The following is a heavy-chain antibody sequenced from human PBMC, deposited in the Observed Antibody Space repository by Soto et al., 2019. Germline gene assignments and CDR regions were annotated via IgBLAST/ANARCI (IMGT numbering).Heavy chain of an antibody. V-gene: IGHV3-72*01. J-gene: IGHJ4*02. CDR1: GFTFSDHC. D-gene: IGHD2-8*01. CDR2: ARNKVNSYTT. CDR3: ASLMGTSFDL. Sequence: VQLVESGGGLVQPGGSLRLSCAASGFTFSDHCMDWVRQAPGKGLAWVGRARNKVNSYTTSYAASVKGRFTISRDDSTNSLVLQVDNLKTEDTAVYFGASLMGTSFDLWGQGTLVTVSS.